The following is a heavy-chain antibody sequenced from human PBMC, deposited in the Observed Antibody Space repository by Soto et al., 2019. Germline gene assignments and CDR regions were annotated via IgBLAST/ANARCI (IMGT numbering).Heavy chain of an antibody. V-gene: IGHV3-15*01. Sequence: ACGVPFSNVWMNWVRHAPGKGGEWVGRVKSKSDDETTDYAAPVKGRFNISREDSKNTLYLQMNSLKTEDTAVYYCATGLTYYCDTSDHYWAGAMDVWGQGITVTVSS. CDR1: GVPFSNVW. J-gene: IGHJ6*02. CDR3: ATGLTYYCDTSDHYWAGAMDV. CDR2: VKSKSDDETT. D-gene: IGHD3-22*01.